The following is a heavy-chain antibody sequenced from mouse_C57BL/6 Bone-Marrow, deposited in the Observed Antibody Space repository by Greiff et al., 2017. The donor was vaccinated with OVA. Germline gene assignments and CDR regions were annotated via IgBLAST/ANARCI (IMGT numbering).Heavy chain of an antibody. CDR1: GYTFTDYY. D-gene: IGHD2-5*01. Sequence: EVQLQQSGPELVKPGASVKISCKASGYTFTDYYMNWVKQSHGKSLEWIGDINPNNGGTSYNQKFKGKATLTVNKSSSTAYMELRSLTSEDSAVYYCARGGDYSKRAWFAYWGQGTLVTVSA. V-gene: IGHV1-26*01. CDR3: ARGGDYSKRAWFAY. CDR2: INPNNGGT. J-gene: IGHJ3*01.